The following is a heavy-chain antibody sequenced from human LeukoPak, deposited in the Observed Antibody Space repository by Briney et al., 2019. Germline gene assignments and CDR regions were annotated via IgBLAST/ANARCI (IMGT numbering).Heavy chain of an antibody. Sequence: ASVKVPCKASAYTFTGYYMHWVRQATGQGLEWMGWMNPNSGNTGYAQKFQGRATMTRNTSISTAYMELSSLRSEDTAVYYCAVTYYYDSSGYYLGDAFDIWGQGTMVTVSS. CDR1: AYTFTGYY. V-gene: IGHV1-8*02. CDR3: AVTYYYDSSGYYLGDAFDI. J-gene: IGHJ3*02. CDR2: MNPNSGNT. D-gene: IGHD3-22*01.